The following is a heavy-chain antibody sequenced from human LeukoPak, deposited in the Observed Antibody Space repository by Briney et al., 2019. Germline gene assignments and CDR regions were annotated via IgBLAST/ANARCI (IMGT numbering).Heavy chain of an antibody. CDR1: GYTLTSYY. V-gene: IGHV1-8*03. CDR2: MNPNRGNT. Sequence: ASVTVSCMASGYTLTSYYINWVRQATGQGLEWMGWMNPNRGNTGYAQKFQGRVTITRNTTISTAYMELSSMRSEDTAVYYCARGLHCSSTSCTTTWGQGTLVTVSS. J-gene: IGHJ5*02. D-gene: IGHD2-2*01. CDR3: ARGLHCSSTSCTTT.